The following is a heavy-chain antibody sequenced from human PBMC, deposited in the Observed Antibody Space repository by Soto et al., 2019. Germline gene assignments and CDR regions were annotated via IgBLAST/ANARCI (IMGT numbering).Heavy chain of an antibody. Sequence: ETLALTCPVSGGSISIYYWSWIRQPAGKGLEWIGRIYTSGSTNYNPSLKSRVTMSVDTSKNQFYLKLSSVTAADTGVYYCARGILWFGELNFDYWGQGTLVTVYS. CDR2: IYTSGST. CDR3: ARGILWFGELNFDY. CDR1: GGSISIYY. D-gene: IGHD3-10*01. V-gene: IGHV4-4*07. J-gene: IGHJ4*02.